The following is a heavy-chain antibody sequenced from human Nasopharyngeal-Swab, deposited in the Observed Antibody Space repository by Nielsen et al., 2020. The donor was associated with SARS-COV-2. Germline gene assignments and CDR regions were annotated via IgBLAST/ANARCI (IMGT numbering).Heavy chain of an antibody. V-gene: IGHV3-30*14. CDR3: VREAPRDRSIGPVIPHIWCYFDL. CDR1: GCTLAYV. CDR2: DGSSQ. J-gene: IGHJ4*02. D-gene: IGHD3-3*02. Sequence: GESLKISCTAPGCTLAYVMHWVRQAPGQGLEWVGVDGSSQQYADSVRGRFTLSRDSYGNIVDFQINNLRPDDTAVYYCVREAPRDRSIGPVIPHIWCYFDLWGQGTLVTVSS.